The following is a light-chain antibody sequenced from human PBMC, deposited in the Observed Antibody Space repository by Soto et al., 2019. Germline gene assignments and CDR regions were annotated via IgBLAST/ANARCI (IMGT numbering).Light chain of an antibody. CDR3: CSYAGSYAWVV. CDR2: DVS. V-gene: IGLV2-11*01. Sequence: QSVLTQPRSVSGSPGQSVTISCTGTSSDVGGYNYVSWYQQHPGKAPKLMIYDVSKRPSGVPDRFSGSKSGNTASLTISGLLAEDEADCYCCSYAGSYAWVVFVGGTKLTVL. CDR1: SSDVGGYNY. J-gene: IGLJ2*01.